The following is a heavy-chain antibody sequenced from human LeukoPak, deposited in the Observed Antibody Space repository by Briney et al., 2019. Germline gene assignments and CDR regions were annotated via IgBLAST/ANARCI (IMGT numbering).Heavy chain of an antibody. CDR2: ISSSGNTI. CDR3: ALNYYDSSGYFEYFQH. Sequence: GGSLRLSCAASGFTFNNYEMNWVRQGPGKGLECVSYISSSGNTIYYADSVKGRFTISRDNAKNSLCLQMNSLRAEDTAVYYCALNYYDSSGYFEYFQHWGQGTLVTVSS. J-gene: IGHJ1*01. D-gene: IGHD3-22*01. CDR1: GFTFNNYE. V-gene: IGHV3-48*03.